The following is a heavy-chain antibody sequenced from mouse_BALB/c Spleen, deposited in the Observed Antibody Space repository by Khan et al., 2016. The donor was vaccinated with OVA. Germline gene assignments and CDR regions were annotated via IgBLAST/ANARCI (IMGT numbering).Heavy chain of an antibody. Sequence: QVQLKESGPGLVAPSQSLSITCTVSVLSLTDYGVSWIRQPPGKGLEWLGLIWGGGTTYYTSALKSKLSISTDNSKSQVFLKMISLQTDDTAIFYCAKPFYAHYYAMDYWGQGTSVTVSS. CDR3: AKPFYAHYYAMDY. CDR2: IWGGGTT. CDR1: VLSLTDYG. J-gene: IGHJ4*01. D-gene: IGHD2-10*01. V-gene: IGHV2-6-5*01.